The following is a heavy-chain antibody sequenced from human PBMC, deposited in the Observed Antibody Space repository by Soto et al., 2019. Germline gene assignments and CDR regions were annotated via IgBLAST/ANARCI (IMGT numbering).Heavy chain of an antibody. V-gene: IGHV3-30-3*01. CDR3: ARGAGYSRSGAFDI. D-gene: IGHD6-13*01. CDR2: ISYDGSSK. CDR1: GFTFSSYA. Sequence: QVQLVESGGGVVQPGRSLRLSCAASGFTFSSYAMHWVRQAPGKGLEWVAVISYDGSSKYYADSVKGRFTISRDNSKNTLYLQMNSLRAEDTAVYYCARGAGYSRSGAFDIWGQGTMVTVSS. J-gene: IGHJ3*02.